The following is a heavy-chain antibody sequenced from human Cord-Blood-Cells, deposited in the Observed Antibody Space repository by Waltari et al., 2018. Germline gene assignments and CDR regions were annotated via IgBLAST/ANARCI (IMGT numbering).Heavy chain of an antibody. Sequence: QVQLQQWGAGLLKPSETLSLTCAVYGGSFSGYYWSWIRQPPGKGLECIGEINHSGSTNYNPSIKSRVTISVDTSKNQFSLKLSSVTAADTAVYYCARGAPHYYYYYYMDVWGKGTTVTVSS. CDR3: ARGAPHYYYYYYMDV. CDR2: INHSGST. CDR1: GGSFSGYY. V-gene: IGHV4-34*01. J-gene: IGHJ6*03.